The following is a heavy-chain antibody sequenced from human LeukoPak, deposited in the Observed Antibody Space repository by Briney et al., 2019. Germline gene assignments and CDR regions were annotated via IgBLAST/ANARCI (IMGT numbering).Heavy chain of an antibody. J-gene: IGHJ4*02. CDR3: AKEELYCYGSGTYYTLAPFDY. CDR2: ISNSGATT. Sequence: QPGGSLRLSCDASGYIFSSYAMSWVRQAPGKGLECVSVISNSGATTDYADSVKGRFTISRDNSKNTLSLQMNSLRAEDTAVYYCAKEELYCYGSGTYYTLAPFDYWGQGTLVTVSS. CDR1: GYIFSSYA. V-gene: IGHV3-23*01. D-gene: IGHD3-10*01.